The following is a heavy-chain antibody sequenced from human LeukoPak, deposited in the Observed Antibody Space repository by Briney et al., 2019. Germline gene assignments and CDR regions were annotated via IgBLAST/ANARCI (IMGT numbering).Heavy chain of an antibody. V-gene: IGHV4-59*08. CDR3: ARSKYGGNSVDY. Sequence: SETLSLTCTVSPGSISNYYWSWIRLPPGKGLEWIGYVYYSGSTNYNPSLKSRVNISVDATKNQFYLKLSSVTAADTAVYYCARSKYGGNSVDYWGQGTLVTVSS. CDR2: VYYSGST. CDR1: PGSISNYY. J-gene: IGHJ4*02. D-gene: IGHD4-23*01.